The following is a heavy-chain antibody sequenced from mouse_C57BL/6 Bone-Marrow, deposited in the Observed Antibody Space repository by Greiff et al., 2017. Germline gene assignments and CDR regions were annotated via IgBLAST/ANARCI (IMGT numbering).Heavy chain of an antibody. CDR3: ASPFNFFFDY. J-gene: IGHJ2*01. D-gene: IGHD1-3*01. CDR2: INPSSGYT. Sequence: QVQLQQSGAELARPGASVKMSCKASGYTFTSYTMHWVNQRPGQGLEWIGYINPSSGYTKYNQKFKDKATLTADKSSSAAYMQLSSLTSEDSAVYYCASPFNFFFDYWGQGTTLTVSS. V-gene: IGHV1-4*01. CDR1: GYTFTSYT.